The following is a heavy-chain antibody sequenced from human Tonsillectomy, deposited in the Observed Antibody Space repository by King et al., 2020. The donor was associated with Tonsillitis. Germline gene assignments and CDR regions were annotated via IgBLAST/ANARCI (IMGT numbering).Heavy chain of an antibody. CDR3: AAPVPVAIN. CDR2: ISHSGTT. J-gene: IGHJ4*02. D-gene: IGHD2-2*01. V-gene: IGHV4-34*01. Sequence: HVQLQQWGAGLLKPSETLSLTCAVYGGSFSGYYWNWIRQPPGKGLEWIGEISHSGTTNYNPSLKSRVTISGDTSKNQFSLKLSSVTAADTAVYYCAAPVPVAINWGQGTLVTVSS. CDR1: GGSFSGYY.